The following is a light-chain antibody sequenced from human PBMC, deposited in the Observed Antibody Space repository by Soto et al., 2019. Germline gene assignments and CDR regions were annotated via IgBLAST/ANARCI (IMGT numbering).Light chain of an antibody. CDR3: HQYGSSHAK. CDR1: QSVSSSF. CDR2: VAS. Sequence: EIVLTQSPGTLSLSPGERATLSCRASQSVSSSFLAWYQQKPGQAPRLLIYVASSRATGIPDRFSGSGSGTDFTLTISRLEPEAFEVYYWHQYGSSHAKFGKGAKVNI. V-gene: IGKV3-20*01. J-gene: IGKJ1*01.